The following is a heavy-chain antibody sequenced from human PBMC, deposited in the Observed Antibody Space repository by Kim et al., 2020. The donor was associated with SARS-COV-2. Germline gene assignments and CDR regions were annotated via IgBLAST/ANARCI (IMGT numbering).Heavy chain of an antibody. CDR2: IGWNSGLI. J-gene: IGHJ6*02. CDR3: AKDLDYYYGMDV. V-gene: IGHV3-9*01. Sequence: GGSLRLSCAASGFTFDDNAMHWVRQAPGKGPEWVSGIGWNSGLIGYADSVKGRFTISRDNAKNSLYLQMNSLRAEDTALYYCAKDLDYYYGMDVWGQGTTVTVSS. CDR1: GFTFDDNA.